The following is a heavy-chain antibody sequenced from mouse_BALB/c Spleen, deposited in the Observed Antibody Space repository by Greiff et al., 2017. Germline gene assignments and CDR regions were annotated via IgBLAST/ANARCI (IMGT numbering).Heavy chain of an antibody. CDR3: TRDRDYGSSRGMDY. D-gene: IGHD1-1*01. Sequence: EVMLVESGGGLVKPGGSLKLSCAASGFTFSSYTMSWVRQTPEKRLEWVATISSGGSYTYYPDSVKGRFTISRDNAKNTLYLQMSSLKSEDTAMYYCTRDRDYGSSRGMDYWGQGTSVTVSS. V-gene: IGHV5-6-4*01. CDR1: GFTFSSYT. CDR2: ISSGGSYT. J-gene: IGHJ4*01.